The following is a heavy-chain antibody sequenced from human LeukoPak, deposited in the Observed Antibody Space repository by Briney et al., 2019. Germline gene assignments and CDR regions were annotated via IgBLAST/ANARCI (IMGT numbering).Heavy chain of an antibody. D-gene: IGHD4-17*01. CDR1: GGSIGSYY. Sequence: PSETLSLTCTVSGGSIGSYYWSWIRQPPGKGLEWIGYIYYTGSTNYNPSLKSRVTMSVDTSKNQFSLKVTSVTVADTALYYCAGSKMTTVTTTDYWPQGTLVTVSS. CDR2: IYYTGST. CDR3: AGSKMTTVTTTDY. V-gene: IGHV4-59*01. J-gene: IGHJ4*02.